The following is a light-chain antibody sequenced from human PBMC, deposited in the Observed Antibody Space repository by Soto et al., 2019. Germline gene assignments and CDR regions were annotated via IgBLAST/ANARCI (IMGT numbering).Light chain of an antibody. CDR2: GTS. CDR1: QIISSSY. J-gene: IGKJ3*01. CDR3: QHYGDSPPFT. V-gene: IGKV3-20*01. Sequence: EIVMTQSAAALSVSPGXRXTLSXRTIQIISSSYLAWYQQRPGQAPRLLMHGTSSRASGIPDRFSGSGSGTDFTLSISRLEPEDFAVYYCQHYGDSPPFTFGPGTKVDIK.